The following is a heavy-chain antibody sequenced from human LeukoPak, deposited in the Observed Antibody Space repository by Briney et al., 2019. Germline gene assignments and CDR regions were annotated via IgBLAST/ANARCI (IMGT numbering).Heavy chain of an antibody. J-gene: IGHJ4*02. D-gene: IGHD3-22*01. Sequence: GRSLRLSCAASGFTFSSYGMHWVRQAPGKGLEWVAVILYDGSNKYYADSVKGRFTISRDNSKNTLYLQMNSLRAEDTAVYYCAKDEAEPYYYDSSGYCDYWGQGTLVTVSS. CDR2: ILYDGSNK. CDR3: AKDEAEPYYYDSSGYCDY. V-gene: IGHV3-30*18. CDR1: GFTFSSYG.